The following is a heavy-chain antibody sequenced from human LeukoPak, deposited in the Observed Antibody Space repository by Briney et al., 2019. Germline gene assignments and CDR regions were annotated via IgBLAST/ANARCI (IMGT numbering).Heavy chain of an antibody. CDR2: ISAYNGNT. CDR3: ARVLRFLEWPVNWFDP. J-gene: IGHJ5*02. Sequence: ASVKVSCKASGYTFTSYGISWVRQAPGQGLEWMGWISAYNGNTNYAQKLQGRVTMTTDTSTSTAYMELRSLRSDDTAVYYCARVLRFLEWPVNWFDPWGQGTLVTVSS. V-gene: IGHV1-18*01. CDR1: GYTFTSYG. D-gene: IGHD3-3*01.